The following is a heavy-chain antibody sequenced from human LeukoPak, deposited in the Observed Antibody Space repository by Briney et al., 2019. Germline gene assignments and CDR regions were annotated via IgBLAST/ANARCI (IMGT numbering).Heavy chain of an antibody. Sequence: PSETLSLTCTVSGGSISSYYWSWIRQPPGKGLEWIGYIYHTGSTDYNPSLKSRVTISVDTSKKQFSLKMSSVTAADTAVYYCARPAWGSSWNAFDIWGRGTMVTVSS. CDR3: ARPAWGSSWNAFDI. J-gene: IGHJ3*02. CDR2: IYHTGST. CDR1: GGSISSYY. D-gene: IGHD6-13*01. V-gene: IGHV4-59*08.